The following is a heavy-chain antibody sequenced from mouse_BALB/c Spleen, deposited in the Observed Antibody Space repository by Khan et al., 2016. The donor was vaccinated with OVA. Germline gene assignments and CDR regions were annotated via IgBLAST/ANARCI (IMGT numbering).Heavy chain of an antibody. CDR2: IWSDGST. CDR3: ARQPYYHYNIMDY. CDR1: GFSLTNYG. Sequence: QVQLKQSGPGLVAPSQSLSITCTISGFSLTNYGVHWVRQPPGKGLEWLVVIWSDGSTTYNSALKSRLTISKDNSKSKVFLKMNSLQTDYTAMYFCARQPYYHYNIMDYWGQGTSVTVSS. V-gene: IGHV2-6-1*01. D-gene: IGHD2-10*01. J-gene: IGHJ4*01.